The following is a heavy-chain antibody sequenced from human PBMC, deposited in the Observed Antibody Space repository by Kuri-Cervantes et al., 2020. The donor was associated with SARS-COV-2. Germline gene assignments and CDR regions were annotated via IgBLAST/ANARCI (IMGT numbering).Heavy chain of an antibody. Sequence: GGSLRLSCAASGFNFSRTDMHWVRQAPGKGLEWVAFISYDGKNKKCIASGKGRFTISRDDSQNTLYLQMKSLTSDDTAIYYCAKDRVGVHDFWGQGTLVTVSS. D-gene: IGHD2-21*01. V-gene: IGHV3-30*18. CDR1: GFNFSRTD. J-gene: IGHJ4*02. CDR2: ISYDGKNK. CDR3: AKDRVGVHDF.